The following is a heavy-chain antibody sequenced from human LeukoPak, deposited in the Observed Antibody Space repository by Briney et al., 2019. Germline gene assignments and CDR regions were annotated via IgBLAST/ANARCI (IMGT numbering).Heavy chain of an antibody. CDR2: ISSSSSYI. D-gene: IGHD3-10*01. CDR3: ARGITMVRGVIPYYFDY. CDR1: GFTFSSYS. V-gene: IGHV3-21*01. Sequence: PGGSLRLSCTASGFTFSSYSMNWVRQAPGKGLEWVSSISSSSSYIYYADSVKGRFTISRDNAKNSLYLQMNSLRAEDTAVYYCARGITMVRGVIPYYFDYWGQGTLVTVSS. J-gene: IGHJ4*02.